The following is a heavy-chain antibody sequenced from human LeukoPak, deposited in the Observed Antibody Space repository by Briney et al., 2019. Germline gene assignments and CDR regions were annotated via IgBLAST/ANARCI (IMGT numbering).Heavy chain of an antibody. Sequence: GGSLRLSCAASGFTFSSYAMSWVRQAPGKGLEWVSTISGSGGSTYYADSVKGRFTISRDNSKNTLYLQMNSLRAEDTAIYYCAKGRRAVAGTAFDYWGQGTLVTVSS. CDR2: ISGSGGST. J-gene: IGHJ4*02. V-gene: IGHV3-23*01. D-gene: IGHD6-19*01. CDR3: AKGRRAVAGTAFDY. CDR1: GFTFSSYA.